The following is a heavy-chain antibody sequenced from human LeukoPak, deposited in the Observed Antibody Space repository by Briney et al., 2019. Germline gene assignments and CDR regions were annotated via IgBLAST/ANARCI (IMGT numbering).Heavy chain of an antibody. Sequence: GRSLRLSCAASGFTFSSYGMHWVRQAPGKGLEWVAVISYDGSNKYYADSVKGRFTISRDNSKNTLYLQMNSLRAEDTAVYYCAKGPSTPILTGYPNDAFDIWGQGTMVTVSS. V-gene: IGHV3-30*18. CDR1: GFTFSSYG. CDR2: ISYDGSNK. J-gene: IGHJ3*02. D-gene: IGHD3-9*01. CDR3: AKGPSTPILTGYPNDAFDI.